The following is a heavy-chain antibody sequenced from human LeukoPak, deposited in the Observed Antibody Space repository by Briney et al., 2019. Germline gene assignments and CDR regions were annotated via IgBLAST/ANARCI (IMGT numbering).Heavy chain of an antibody. D-gene: IGHD6-19*01. CDR1: GYTFTSYG. Sequence: ASVKVSCKASGYTFTSYGISWVRQALGQGLEWMGWISAYNGNTNYAQKLQGRVTMTTDTSTSTVYMELRSLRSDDTAIYYCARDLSIAVAGTGDYWGQGTLVTVSS. V-gene: IGHV1-18*01. CDR2: ISAYNGNT. J-gene: IGHJ4*02. CDR3: ARDLSIAVAGTGDY.